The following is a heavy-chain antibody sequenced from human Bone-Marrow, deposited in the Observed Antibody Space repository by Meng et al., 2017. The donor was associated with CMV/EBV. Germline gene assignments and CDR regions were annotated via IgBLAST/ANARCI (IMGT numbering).Heavy chain of an antibody. CDR2: IYYSGTT. CDR1: GGSISSYY. CDR3: ARGGAVAGREAD. J-gene: IGHJ4*02. D-gene: IGHD6-19*01. V-gene: IGHV4-59*08. Sequence: SETLSLTCTVSGGSISSYYWNWIRQPPGKGLECIGYIYYSGTTYYNPSLKSRVTISVDTSKNQFSLKLSSVTAADTAVYYCARGGAVAGREADWGQGTLVTVYS.